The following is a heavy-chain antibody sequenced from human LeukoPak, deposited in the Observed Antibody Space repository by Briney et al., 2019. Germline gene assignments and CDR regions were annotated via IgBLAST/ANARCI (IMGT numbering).Heavy chain of an antibody. CDR2: IIPILGIA. D-gene: IGHD5-12*01. CDR1: GGTFSSYA. Sequence: SVKVSCKASGGTFSSYAISWVRQAPGQGLEWMGRIIPILGIANYAQKFQGRVTITADKSTSTAYMELSSLRSEDTAVYYCARCLDIVATIGSYWGQGTLVTVSS. J-gene: IGHJ4*02. CDR3: ARCLDIVATIGSY. V-gene: IGHV1-69*04.